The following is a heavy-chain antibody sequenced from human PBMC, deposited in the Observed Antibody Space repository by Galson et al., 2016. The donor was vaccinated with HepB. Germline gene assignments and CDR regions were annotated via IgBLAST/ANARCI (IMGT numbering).Heavy chain of an antibody. J-gene: IGHJ4*02. V-gene: IGHV3-7*03. CDR1: GFTFTTYW. CDR3: ATPDEGSGRIFDY. Sequence: SLRLSCAASGFTFTTYWMTWVRQAPGKGLEWVANIKQDGGEKYYVDSVKGRFTISRDNAKNSLYLQVNSLRAEDTAVYYCATPDEGSGRIFDYWGQGTLVTVSS. CDR2: IKQDGGEK. D-gene: IGHD2-15*01.